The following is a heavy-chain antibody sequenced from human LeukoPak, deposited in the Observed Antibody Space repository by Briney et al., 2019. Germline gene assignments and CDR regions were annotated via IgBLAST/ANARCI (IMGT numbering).Heavy chain of an antibody. CDR3: ARLTSSWYQDWYFDL. J-gene: IGHJ2*01. V-gene: IGHV1-8*03. D-gene: IGHD6-13*01. Sequence: APVKVSCKASGYTFTSYDINWVRQATGQGLEWMGWMNPNSGNTGYAQKFQGRVTITRNTSISTAYMELSSLRSEDTAVYYCARLTSSWYQDWYFDLWGRGTLVTVSS. CDR2: MNPNSGNT. CDR1: GYTFTSYD.